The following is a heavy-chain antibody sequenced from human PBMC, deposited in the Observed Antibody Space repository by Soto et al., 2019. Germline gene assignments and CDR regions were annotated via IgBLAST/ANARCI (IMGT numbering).Heavy chain of an antibody. Sequence: SETLSLTCTVSGGSISSYYWSWIRQPPGKGLEWIGYIYYSGSTNYNPSLKSRVTISVDTSKNQFSLKLSSVTAADTAVYYCARKGTGWSYYYYGMDVWGQGTTVTVSS. J-gene: IGHJ6*02. CDR2: IYYSGST. CDR1: GGSISSYY. V-gene: IGHV4-59*01. D-gene: IGHD1-1*01. CDR3: ARKGTGWSYYYYGMDV.